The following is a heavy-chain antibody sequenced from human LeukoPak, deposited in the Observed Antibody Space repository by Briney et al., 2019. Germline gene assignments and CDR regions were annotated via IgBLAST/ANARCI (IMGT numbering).Heavy chain of an antibody. D-gene: IGHD4-11*01. V-gene: IGHV4-39*07. CDR3: ARDRGTVTTYY. CDR2: IYYSGST. J-gene: IGHJ4*02. Sequence: SETLSLTCTVSGVSISSSSYYWGWIRQPPGKGLEWIGSIYYSGSTYYNPSLKSRVTISVDTSKNQFSLKLSSVTAADTAVYYCARDRGTVTTYYWGQGTLVTVSS. CDR1: GVSISSSSYY.